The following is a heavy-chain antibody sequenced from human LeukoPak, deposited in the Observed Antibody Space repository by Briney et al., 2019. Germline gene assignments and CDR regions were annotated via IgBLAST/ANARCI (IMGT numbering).Heavy chain of an antibody. CDR2: ISYDGSNK. D-gene: IGHD3-22*01. CDR1: GFTFSSYA. J-gene: IGHJ3*02. Sequence: PGGSLRLSCAASGFTFSSYAMHWVRQAPGKGLEWVAVISYDGSNKYYADSVKGRFTISRDNSKNTLYLQMNSLRAEDTAVYYCARDGGYDSSGYYLSAFDIWGQGTMVTVSS. V-gene: IGHV3-30-3*01. CDR3: ARDGGYDSSGYYLSAFDI.